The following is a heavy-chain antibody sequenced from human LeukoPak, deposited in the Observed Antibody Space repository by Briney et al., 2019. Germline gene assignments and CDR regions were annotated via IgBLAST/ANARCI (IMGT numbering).Heavy chain of an antibody. CDR3: ARFVPTLWFGESNQYGMDV. Sequence: ASVKVSCKASGYTFTGYYMHWVRQAPGQGLEWMGWINPNSGGTNYAQKFQGWVTMTRDTSISTAYMELSRLRSDDTAVYYCARFVPTLWFGESNQYGMDVWGQGTTVTVSS. CDR2: INPNSGGT. J-gene: IGHJ6*02. D-gene: IGHD3-10*01. V-gene: IGHV1-2*04. CDR1: GYTFTGYY.